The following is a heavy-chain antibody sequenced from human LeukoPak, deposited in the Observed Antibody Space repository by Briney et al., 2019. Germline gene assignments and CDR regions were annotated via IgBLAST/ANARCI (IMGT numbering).Heavy chain of an antibody. CDR1: GGSISSGDYY. V-gene: IGHV4-39*07. CDR2: IYYSGST. Sequence: SETLSLTCTVSGGSISSGDYYWGWIRQPPGKGLEWIGSIYYSGSTYYNPSLKSRVTISVDTSKNQFSLKLTSVTAADTAVYYCARETPQEVVAAARAGGYHFDFWGQGTLVTVSS. J-gene: IGHJ4*02. D-gene: IGHD2-15*01. CDR3: ARETPQEVVAAARAGGYHFDF.